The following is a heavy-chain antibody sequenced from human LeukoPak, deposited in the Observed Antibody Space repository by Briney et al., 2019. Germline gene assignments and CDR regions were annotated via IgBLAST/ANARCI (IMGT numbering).Heavy chain of an antibody. D-gene: IGHD6-6*01. CDR3: ARGGAARLHFQN. CDR1: GGSISSSNW. J-gene: IGHJ1*01. V-gene: IGHV4-4*02. CDR2: IYHSGST. Sequence: ETLSLTCAVSGGSISSSNWWSWVRQPPGKGLEWIGEIYHSGSTNYNPSLKSRVTISVDTSKNQFSLNLNSVTAADTAVYYCARGGAARLHFQNWGQGTLVTVSS.